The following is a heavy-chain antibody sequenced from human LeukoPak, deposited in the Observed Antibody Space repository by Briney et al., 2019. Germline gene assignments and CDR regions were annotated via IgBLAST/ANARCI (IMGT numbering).Heavy chain of an antibody. V-gene: IGHV3-7*01. CDR3: ARDLNWETY. CDR1: GFTFTTYW. Sequence: GGSLRLSCAASGFTFTTYWMTWVRQAPGKGLEWVANIKTDGSQIYYVDSVKGRFTISRDNAKNSLYLQMNSLRAEDTAVYYCARDLNWETYWGQGTLVSVSS. CDR2: IKTDGSQI. D-gene: IGHD7-27*01. J-gene: IGHJ4*02.